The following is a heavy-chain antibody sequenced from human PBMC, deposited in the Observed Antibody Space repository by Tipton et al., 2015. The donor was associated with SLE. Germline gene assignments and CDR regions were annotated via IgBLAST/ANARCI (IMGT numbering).Heavy chain of an antibody. CDR1: GGSFSGYY. CDR3: ARRPYVSSGYFFDY. Sequence: TLSLTCAVYGGSFSGYYWSWIRQPPGKGLEWIGEINHSGSTNYNPSLKSRVTISVDTSKNQFSLKLSSVTAADTAVYYCARRPYVSSGYFFDYWGQGTLVTVSS. D-gene: IGHD3-22*01. V-gene: IGHV4-34*01. J-gene: IGHJ4*02. CDR2: INHSGST.